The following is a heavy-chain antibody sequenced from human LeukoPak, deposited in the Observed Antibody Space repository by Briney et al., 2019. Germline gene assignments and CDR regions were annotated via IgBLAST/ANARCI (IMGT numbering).Heavy chain of an antibody. CDR1: GFNFNNYM. Sequence: GGSLRLSCTASGFNFNNYMMNWVRQAPGKGPEWVSYISSSSGSIYYADSVKGRFTISRDNAKNSLYLKMNSLRAEDTAVYYCAREISSSWYYFDYWGQGTLVTVSS. CDR3: AREISSSWYYFDY. J-gene: IGHJ4*02. CDR2: ISSSSGSI. D-gene: IGHD6-13*01. V-gene: IGHV3-48*01.